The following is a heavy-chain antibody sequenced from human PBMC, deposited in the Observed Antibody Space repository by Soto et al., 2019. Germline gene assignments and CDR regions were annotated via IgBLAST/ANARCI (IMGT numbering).Heavy chain of an antibody. V-gene: IGHV4-34*01. CDR2: INHSGST. CDR3: ARGRWRQYYYYGMDV. Sequence: SETLSLTCAAYGGSFSGYYWSWIRQPPGKGLEWIGEINHSGSTNYNPSLKSRVTISVDTSKNQFSLKLSSVTAADTAVYYCARGRWRQYYYYGMDVWGQGTTVTVSS. D-gene: IGHD2-21*02. CDR1: GGSFSGYY. J-gene: IGHJ6*02.